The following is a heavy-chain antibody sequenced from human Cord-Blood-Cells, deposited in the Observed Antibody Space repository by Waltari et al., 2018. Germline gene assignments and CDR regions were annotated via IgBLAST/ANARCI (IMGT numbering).Heavy chain of an antibody. J-gene: IGHJ5*02. D-gene: IGHD6-25*01. V-gene: IGHV1-69*01. CDR2: IIPIFGTA. CDR1: VGTFRSYA. Sequence: QVQLVQSGAEVKKPGSSVQVYCKASVGTFRSYAISWVRRASGQGLGWKGGIIPIFGTANDAHKLQGRVTITADEATSTAYMELSSLRSEDTAVYYCARAGQRGGFDPWGQGTLVTVSS. CDR3: ARAGQRGGFDP.